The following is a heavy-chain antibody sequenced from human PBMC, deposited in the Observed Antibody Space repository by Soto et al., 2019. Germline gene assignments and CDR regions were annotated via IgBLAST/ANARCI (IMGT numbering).Heavy chain of an antibody. CDR1: GFTFSSYG. CDR3: ASEYCSGGRCYYYGMDV. CDR2: IWYDGSNK. V-gene: IGHV3-33*01. D-gene: IGHD2-15*01. Sequence: QVQLAESGGGVVQPGGSLRLSCAASGFTFSSYGMHWVRQAPDKGLEWVAVIWYDGSNKYYADSVKGRFTISRDNSKNTLYLQMNRLRAEDTAVYYCASEYCSGGRCYYYGMDVWGQGTTVTVSS. J-gene: IGHJ6*02.